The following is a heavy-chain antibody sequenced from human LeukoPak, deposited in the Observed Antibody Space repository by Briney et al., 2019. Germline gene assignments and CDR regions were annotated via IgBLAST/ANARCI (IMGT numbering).Heavy chain of an antibody. CDR3: ARGGYYFDY. CDR1: GFAFSNYA. CDR2: ISGSSSTI. V-gene: IGHV3-48*01. Sequence: GGSLRLSCVASGFAFSNYAMSWVRQAPGKGLEWVSYISGSSSTIYYADSVKGRFTISRDNAKNSMYLQMNSLRAEDTAVYYCARGGYYFDYWGQGTLVTVSS. D-gene: IGHD2-15*01. J-gene: IGHJ4*02.